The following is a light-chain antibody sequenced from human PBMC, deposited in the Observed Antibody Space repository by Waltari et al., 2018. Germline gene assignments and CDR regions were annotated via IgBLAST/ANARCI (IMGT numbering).Light chain of an antibody. CDR1: SSDVGSSHY. CDR2: HVT. CDR3: SSNAGINNFV. Sequence: QSALTQPPSASGSPGQTVTISCAGTSSDVGSSHYVSWYQKHPGQAPKLLIYHVTKRPSGVPDRFSGSKSGNTASLTVSGLQAEDEADYYCSSNAGINNFVFGGGTKLTVL. V-gene: IGLV2-8*01. J-gene: IGLJ2*01.